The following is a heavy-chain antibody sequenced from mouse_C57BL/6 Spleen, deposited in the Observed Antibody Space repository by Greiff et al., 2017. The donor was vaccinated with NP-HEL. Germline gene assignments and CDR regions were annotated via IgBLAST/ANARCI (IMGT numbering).Heavy chain of an antibody. V-gene: IGHV5-17*01. D-gene: IGHD1-1*01. CDR2: ISSGSSTI. CDR3: ARNYGSSYVEAMDY. Sequence: EVKVVESGGGLVKPGGSLKLSCAASGFTFSDYGMHWVRQAPEKGLEWVAYISSGSSTIYYADTVKGRFTISRDNAKNTLFLQMTSLRSEDTAMYYCARNYGSSYVEAMDYWGQGTSVTVSS. CDR1: GFTFSDYG. J-gene: IGHJ4*01.